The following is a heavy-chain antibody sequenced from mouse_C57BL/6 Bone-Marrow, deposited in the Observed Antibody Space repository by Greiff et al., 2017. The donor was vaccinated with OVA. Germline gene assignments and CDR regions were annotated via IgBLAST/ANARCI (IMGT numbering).Heavy chain of an antibody. CDR1: GYTFTDYN. CDR2: INPNNGGT. V-gene: IGHV1-18*01. J-gene: IGHJ1*03. Sequence: LKESGPELVKPGASVKIPCKASGYTFTDYNLDWVKQSHGKSLEWIGDINPNNGGTIYNQKFKGKATLTVDKSSSTAYMELRSLTSEDTAVYYCARGGYDYDVGYFDVWGTGTTVTVSS. CDR3: ARGGYDYDVGYFDV. D-gene: IGHD2-4*01.